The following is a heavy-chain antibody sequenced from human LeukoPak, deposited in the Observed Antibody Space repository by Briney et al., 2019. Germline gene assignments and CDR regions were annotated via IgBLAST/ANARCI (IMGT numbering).Heavy chain of an antibody. CDR3: ARDIYGAFDI. J-gene: IGHJ3*02. CDR2: IYYSGST. Sequence: SQTLSLTCTVSGGSISSGGYYWSWIRQHPGKGLEWIGYIYYSGSTNYNPSLKSRVTISVDTSKNQFSLKLSSVTAADTAVYYCARDIYGAFDIWGQGTMVTVSS. D-gene: IGHD4-17*01. V-gene: IGHV4-31*03. CDR1: GGSISSGGYY.